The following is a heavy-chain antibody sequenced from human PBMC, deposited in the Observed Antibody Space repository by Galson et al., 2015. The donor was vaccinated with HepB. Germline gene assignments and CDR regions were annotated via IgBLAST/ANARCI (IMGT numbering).Heavy chain of an antibody. J-gene: IGHJ4*02. CDR2: ISYDGSNK. Sequence: SLRLSCAASGFTFSSYGMHWVRQAPGKGLEWVAVISYDGSNKYYADSVKGRFTISRANSKNTLYLQMNSLRAEDTAVYYCVKGSESYSSDYWGQGTLVTVSS. CDR1: GFTFSSYG. V-gene: IGHV3-30*18. D-gene: IGHD6-13*01. CDR3: VKGSESYSSDY.